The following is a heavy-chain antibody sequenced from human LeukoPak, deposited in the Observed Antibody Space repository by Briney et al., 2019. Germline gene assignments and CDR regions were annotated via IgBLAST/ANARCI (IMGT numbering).Heavy chain of an antibody. CDR1: GFTFSSYS. V-gene: IGHV3-21*01. CDR2: ISSSSSYI. CDR3: AHSLYGSAATGY. J-gene: IGHJ4*02. Sequence: GGSLRLSCAASGFTFSSYSMNWVRQAPGKGLELVSSISSSSSYIYYADSVRGRFTISRDNAKNSLYLRMNSLRAEDTAVYYCAHSLYGSAATGYWGQGTLVTVSS. D-gene: IGHD6-25*01.